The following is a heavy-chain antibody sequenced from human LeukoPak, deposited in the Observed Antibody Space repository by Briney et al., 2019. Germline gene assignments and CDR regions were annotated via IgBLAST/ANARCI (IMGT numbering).Heavy chain of an antibody. J-gene: IGHJ4*02. CDR3: AKDRTGGSYN. Sequence: SETLSLTCTVSGGSISSYYWSWIRQPPGKGLEWIGYIYYSGSTNYNPSLKSRVTISVDTSKNQFSLKLSSVTAADTAVYYCAKDRTGGSYNWGQGTLVTVSS. CDR1: GGSISSYY. V-gene: IGHV4-59*01. D-gene: IGHD1-1*01. CDR2: IYYSGST.